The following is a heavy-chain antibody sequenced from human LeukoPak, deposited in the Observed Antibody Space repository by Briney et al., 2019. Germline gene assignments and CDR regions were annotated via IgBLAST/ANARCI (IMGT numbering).Heavy chain of an antibody. CDR1: GFTFSSFD. D-gene: IGHD2-2*01. J-gene: IGHJ5*02. CDR2: ISTSSRYI. Sequence: GGSLRLSCAASGFTFSSFDMNWVRQAPGKGLEWVSSISTSSRYIYYRDSVKGRFTISRDDAKNSLYLQMNSLRVEDTAVYYCARADCSGSTCYLRRNWFDPWGQGTLVTVSS. V-gene: IGHV3-21*01. CDR3: ARADCSGSTCYLRRNWFDP.